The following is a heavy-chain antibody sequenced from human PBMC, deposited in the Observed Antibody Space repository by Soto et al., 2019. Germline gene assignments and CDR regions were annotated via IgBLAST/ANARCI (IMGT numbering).Heavy chain of an antibody. D-gene: IGHD3-3*02. CDR1: GYTFTSHA. CDR2: INVGSGNT. V-gene: IGHV1-3*01. Sequence: QVQLVQSGAEVKEPGASMKVSCKASGYTFTSHAIHWVRQAPGQRLEWMGRINVGSGNTRYSEKFQFRVAMTRDTSATTAYMELSSLRSEDTGVYYCARAASIAASGIFFQHWGQGTPVIVSS. CDR3: ARAASIAASGIFFQH. J-gene: IGHJ1*01.